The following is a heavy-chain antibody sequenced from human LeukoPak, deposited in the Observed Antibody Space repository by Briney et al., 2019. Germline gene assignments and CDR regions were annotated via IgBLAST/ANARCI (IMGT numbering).Heavy chain of an antibody. CDR2: ISSSGGYT. D-gene: IGHD3-22*01. CDR3: ARDHHRRLYDSQARDTFDI. J-gene: IGHJ3*02. V-gene: IGHV3-23*01. Sequence: GGSLRLSCAASRFTFSSYAMSWVRQAPGKGLEWVSTISSSGGYTYYADSVKGRFTISRDNSKNTLYLQMNSLRAEDTAVYYCARDHHRRLYDSQARDTFDIWGQGTMVTVSS. CDR1: RFTFSSYA.